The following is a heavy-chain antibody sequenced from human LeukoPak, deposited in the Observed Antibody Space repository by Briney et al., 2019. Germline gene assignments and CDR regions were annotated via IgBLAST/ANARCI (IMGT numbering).Heavy chain of an antibody. D-gene: IGHD4-11*01. CDR3: ARVGTVTTSFDY. CDR2: ISSSSSYI. Sequence: GGSLRLSCAASGFTFSSYSMNWVRQAPGKGLEWVSSISSSSSYIYYADSVKGRFIISRDNAKNSLYLQMNSLRAEDTAVYYCARVGTVTTSFDYWGQGTLVTVSS. V-gene: IGHV3-21*01. J-gene: IGHJ4*02. CDR1: GFTFSSYS.